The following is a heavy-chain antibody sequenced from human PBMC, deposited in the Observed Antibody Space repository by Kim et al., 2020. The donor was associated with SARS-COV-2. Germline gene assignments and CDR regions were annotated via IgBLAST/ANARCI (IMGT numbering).Heavy chain of an antibody. J-gene: IGHJ4*02. CDR3: ARGGGYGSGSYYTFDY. V-gene: IGHV4-59*13. CDR2: IYYSGST. CDR1: GGSISSYY. D-gene: IGHD3-10*01. Sequence: SETLSLTCTVSGGSISSYYWSWIRQPPGKGLEWIGYIYYSGSTNYNPSLKSRDTISVDTSKNQFSLKLSSVTAAETAVYYWARGGGYGSGSYYTFDYWGPGTLVTVSS.